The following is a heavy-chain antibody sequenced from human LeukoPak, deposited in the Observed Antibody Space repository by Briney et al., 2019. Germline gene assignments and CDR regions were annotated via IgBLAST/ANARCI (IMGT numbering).Heavy chain of an antibody. CDR2: ISGSGSST. J-gene: IGHJ4*02. CDR1: GFTFSNCA. Sequence: GGSLRLSCAASGFTFSNCAMSWVRQAPEKGLEWVSGISGSGSSTYYADSVKGRFTISRDNSKNTLYLQMNSLRAEDTAVYYCARDRGCDYWGQGTLVTVSS. D-gene: IGHD3-10*01. V-gene: IGHV3-23*01. CDR3: ARDRGCDY.